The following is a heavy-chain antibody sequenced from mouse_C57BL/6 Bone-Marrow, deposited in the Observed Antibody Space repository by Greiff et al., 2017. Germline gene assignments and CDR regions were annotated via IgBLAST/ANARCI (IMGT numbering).Heavy chain of an antibody. CDR2: IDPSDSYT. D-gene: IGHD1-1*01. Sequence: QVQLKQPGAELVKPGASVKLSCKASGYTFTSYWMQWVKQRPGQGLEWIGEIDPSDSYTNYNQKFKGKATLTVDTSSSTAYMQLSSLTSEDSAVYYCARVNYGSRRLYYAMDYWGQGTSVTVSS. CDR1: GYTFTSYW. CDR3: ARVNYGSRRLYYAMDY. V-gene: IGHV1-50*01. J-gene: IGHJ4*01.